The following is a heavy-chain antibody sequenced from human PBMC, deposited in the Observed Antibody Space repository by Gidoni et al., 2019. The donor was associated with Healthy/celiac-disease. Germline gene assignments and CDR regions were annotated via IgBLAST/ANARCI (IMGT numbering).Heavy chain of an antibody. CDR1: GSSFSRYC. Sequence: QVQLVESGGGVVPPGRSLRLACAASGSSFSRYCMHWVRQAPGKGLEWVAVISYDGSNKYYADSVKGRFTISRDNSKNTLYLQMNSLRAEDTAVYYCAKDHGGTYYYDSSGLDAFDIWGQGTMVTVSS. CDR3: AKDHGGTYYYDSSGLDAFDI. J-gene: IGHJ3*02. V-gene: IGHV3-30*18. CDR2: ISYDGSNK. D-gene: IGHD3-22*01.